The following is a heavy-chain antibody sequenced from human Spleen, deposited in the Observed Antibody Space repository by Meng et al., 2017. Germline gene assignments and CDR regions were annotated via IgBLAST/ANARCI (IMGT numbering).Heavy chain of an antibody. Sequence: PQLNEPGPGPCESSGPLALTFSVVWGPLQRYSYYLGVYRPPPGKGLEWIGSIYYSGSTYYNPSLKSRVTISVDTSKNQFSLKLSSVTAADTAVYYCAREGVSYGMDVWGQGTTVTVSS. CDR3: AREGVSYGMDV. CDR1: GPLQRYSYY. J-gene: IGHJ6*02. D-gene: IGHD5/OR15-5a*01. V-gene: IGHV4-39*07. CDR2: IYYSGST.